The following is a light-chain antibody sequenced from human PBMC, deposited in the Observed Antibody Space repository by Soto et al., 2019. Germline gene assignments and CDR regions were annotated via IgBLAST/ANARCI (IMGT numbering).Light chain of an antibody. J-gene: IGKJ4*01. CDR2: DAS. Sequence: EIVMTQSPATLSVSPGERATLSCRASQSVSSDLAWYQQKPGQAPRLLIYDASTRATGIPVRFSGSGSGTEFTRSISSLQSEDFALYYCKQYNKWPPLTFGGGTKVEI. CDR1: QSVSSD. CDR3: KQYNKWPPLT. V-gene: IGKV3-15*01.